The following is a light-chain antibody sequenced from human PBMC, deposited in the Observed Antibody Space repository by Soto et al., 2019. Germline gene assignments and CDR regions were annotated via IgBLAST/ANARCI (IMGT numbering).Light chain of an antibody. J-gene: IGKJ2*01. CDR1: QSISSS. CDR2: AAS. V-gene: IGKV1-39*01. Sequence: DIQMTQSPSSLSASVGDRVTITCRASQSISSSFNWYQQKPGKAPKLLIYAASSLQSGVPSRFSGSVSGTDFTLTISSLQPEDFATYYCQQSYSTPYTFGQGTKLEIK. CDR3: QQSYSTPYT.